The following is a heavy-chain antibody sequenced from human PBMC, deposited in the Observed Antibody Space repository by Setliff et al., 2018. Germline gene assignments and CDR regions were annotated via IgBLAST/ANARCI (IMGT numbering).Heavy chain of an antibody. CDR1: GGSLRSDTYS. CDR3: ARHRVDTSTYYVQSWFDP. J-gene: IGHJ5*02. V-gene: IGHV4-39*01. Sequence: SETLSLTCTVSGGSLRSDTYSWGWIRQPPGKGLEWIGSVSYSERTYNSPSLKSRVTLSVDTSKNKFSLKLSSVTAADTALYFCARHRVDTSTYYVQSWFDPWGQGTLVTVSS. D-gene: IGHD3-10*02. CDR2: VSYSERT.